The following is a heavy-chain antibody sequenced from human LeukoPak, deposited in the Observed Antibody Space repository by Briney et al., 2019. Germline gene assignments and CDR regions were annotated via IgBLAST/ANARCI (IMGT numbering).Heavy chain of an antibody. D-gene: IGHD6-19*01. Sequence: TGGSLRLSCAASGFTFSSYAMSWVRQAPGKGLDWVSAISGSGGSTYYADSVKGRFTISRDNSKNTLYLQMNSLRAEDTAVYYCAKGSRGWYSWYFDVWGRGTLVTVSS. CDR2: ISGSGGST. V-gene: IGHV3-23*01. J-gene: IGHJ2*01. CDR1: GFTFSSYA. CDR3: AKGSRGWYSWYFDV.